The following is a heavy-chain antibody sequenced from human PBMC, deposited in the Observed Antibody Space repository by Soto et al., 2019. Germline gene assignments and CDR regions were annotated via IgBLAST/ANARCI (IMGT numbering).Heavy chain of an antibody. CDR1: GGSFSGYY. D-gene: IGHD4-17*01. CDR2: INHSGST. CDR3: ARDSTTVTTPDYQRPLDY. J-gene: IGHJ4*02. Sequence: SETLSLTCAVYGGSFSGYYWSWIRQPPGKGLEWIGEINHSGSTNYNPSLKSRVNIPVDTSKNQFSLKLSSVTAADTALYYCARDSTTVTTPDYQRPLDYWGQGTLVTVSS. V-gene: IGHV4-34*01.